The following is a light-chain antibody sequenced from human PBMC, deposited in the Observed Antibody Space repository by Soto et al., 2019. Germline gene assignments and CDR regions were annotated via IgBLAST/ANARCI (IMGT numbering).Light chain of an antibody. V-gene: IGLV4-69*01. CDR2: LNSDGSH. J-gene: IGLJ2*01. Sequence: QLVLTQSPSASASLGASVKLTCTLSSGHSSYAIAWHQQQPEKGPRFLMKLNSDGSHSKGDGIPDRFSGSISGAERCLTISSLQSEDEADYYCQTWGTGIRVFGGGTQLTVL. CDR1: SGHSSYA. CDR3: QTWGTGIRV.